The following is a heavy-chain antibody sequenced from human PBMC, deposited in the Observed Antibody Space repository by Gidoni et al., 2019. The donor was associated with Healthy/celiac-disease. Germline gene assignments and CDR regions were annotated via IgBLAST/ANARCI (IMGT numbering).Heavy chain of an antibody. CDR2: IWYDGSNK. V-gene: IGHV3-33*01. CDR1: GFTFSGYG. D-gene: IGHD3-16*01. CDR3: ARGAPEAFDI. Sequence: QVQLVESGGGVVQPGRSLRLSCAASGFTFSGYGMHWVRQAPGKGLEWVAVIWYDGSNKYYADSVKGRFTISRDNSKNTLYLQMNSLRAEDTAVYYCARGAPEAFDIWGQGTMVTVSS. J-gene: IGHJ3*02.